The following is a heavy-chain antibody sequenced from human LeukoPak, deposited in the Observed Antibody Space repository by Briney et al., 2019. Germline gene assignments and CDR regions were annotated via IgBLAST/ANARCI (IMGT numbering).Heavy chain of an antibody. CDR1: GFTFGTYG. V-gene: IGHV3-30*04. J-gene: IGHJ3*02. D-gene: IGHD6-19*01. CDR2: ISSDGSNK. CDR3: AREGGVAVALNAFDI. Sequence: GRSLRLSCAASGFTFGTYGMHWVRQAPGKGLEWVAVISSDGSNKYYADSVKGRFTISRDNSKNTLYLQMNSLRAEDTAVYYCAREGGVAVALNAFDIWGQGTMVTVSS.